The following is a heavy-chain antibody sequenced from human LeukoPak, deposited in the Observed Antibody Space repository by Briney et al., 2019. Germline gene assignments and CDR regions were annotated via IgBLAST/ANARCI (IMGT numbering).Heavy chain of an antibody. V-gene: IGHV3-7*04. CDR3: ARAYGMDV. Sequence: GGSLRLSCAASGFPFSAYWMSWVRQAPGRGLEWVANIKSDGSTKYYVESVKGRFTISRDNAKDSLYLQMSSLRAEDTAVYYCARAYGMDVWGQGTTVTVSS. CDR1: GFPFSAYW. J-gene: IGHJ6*02. CDR2: IKSDGSTK. D-gene: IGHD3-16*01.